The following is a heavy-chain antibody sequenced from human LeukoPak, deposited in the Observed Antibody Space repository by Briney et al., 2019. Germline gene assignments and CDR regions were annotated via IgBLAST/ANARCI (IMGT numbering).Heavy chain of an antibody. CDR3: ARESAVPAATDAFDI. J-gene: IGHJ3*02. D-gene: IGHD2-2*01. V-gene: IGHV4-59*01. Sequence: SETLSPTCTVSGGSISSYYWSWIRQPPGKGLEWIGYICYSGSTNYNPSLKSRVTISVDTSKNQFSLKLSSVTAADTAVYYCARESAVPAATDAFDIWGQGTMVTVSS. CDR2: ICYSGST. CDR1: GGSISSYY.